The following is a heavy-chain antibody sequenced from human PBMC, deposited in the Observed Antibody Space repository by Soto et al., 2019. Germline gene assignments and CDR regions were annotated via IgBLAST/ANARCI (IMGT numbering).Heavy chain of an antibody. CDR3: ARAHGSGWGAFDI. CDR1: GGSISSGGYS. CDR2: IYHSGST. J-gene: IGHJ3*02. D-gene: IGHD3-10*01. Sequence: QLQLQESGSGLVKPSQSLSLTSAVSGGSISSGGYSWSWIRQPPGKGLEWIGYIYHSGSTYYNPSLNSRVTISVDRSKNQFSLKLSSVTAADTAVYYCARAHGSGWGAFDIWGQGTMVTVSS. V-gene: IGHV4-30-2*01.